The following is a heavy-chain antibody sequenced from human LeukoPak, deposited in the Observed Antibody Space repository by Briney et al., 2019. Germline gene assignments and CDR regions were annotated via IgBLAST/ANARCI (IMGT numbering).Heavy chain of an antibody. CDR1: GFTFSNYP. Sequence: PGGSLRLSCAASGFTFSNYPMNWVRQAPGKGLEWVSYISSSGSPIYYADSVRGRFTISRDNAKNSLYLQMNSLRADDTAVYYCARVRYSSGYIFDYWGQGTLVTVSS. D-gene: IGHD5-18*01. CDR2: ISSSGSPI. V-gene: IGHV3-48*04. J-gene: IGHJ4*02. CDR3: ARVRYSSGYIFDY.